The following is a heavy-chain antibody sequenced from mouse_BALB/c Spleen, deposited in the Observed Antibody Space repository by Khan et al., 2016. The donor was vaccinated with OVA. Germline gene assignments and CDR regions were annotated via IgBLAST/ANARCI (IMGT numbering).Heavy chain of an antibody. Sequence: QVQLQQSGAELVRPGTSVKVSCKASGYAFNNYMLEWVKQRPGQGLEWIGVINPGSGGTNYNEKFKGKATLTADKSSKTAYMQLSSLTSDDSAVYFCARGGYGSLAYWGQGTLVTVSA. J-gene: IGHJ3*01. D-gene: IGHD1-1*02. CDR1: GYAFNNYM. CDR3: ARGGYGSLAY. V-gene: IGHV1-54*01. CDR2: INPGSGGT.